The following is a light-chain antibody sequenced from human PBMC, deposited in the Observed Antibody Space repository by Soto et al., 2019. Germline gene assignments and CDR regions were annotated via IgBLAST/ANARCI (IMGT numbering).Light chain of an antibody. CDR1: RSVSSSY. CDR2: GAS. Sequence: IVLTQSPDTLSLSPGERATLYCRASRSVSSSYLAWYQHKAGQAPRLLISGASNRATDIPDRFSGSESGTDFTLTISRLEPEDFVVYYCQQRSNWPGTFGQGTKVEIK. CDR3: QQRSNWPGT. V-gene: IGKV3D-20*02. J-gene: IGKJ1*01.